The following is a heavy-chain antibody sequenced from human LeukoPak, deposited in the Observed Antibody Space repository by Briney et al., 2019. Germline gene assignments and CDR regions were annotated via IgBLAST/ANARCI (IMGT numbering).Heavy chain of an antibody. Sequence: SETLSLTRTVSGGSISSSSYYWGWIRQPPGKGLEWIGSIYYSGSTYYNPSLKSRVTISVDTSKNQFSLKLSSVTAADTAVYYCARIGSAAVYDIWGQGTMVTVSS. CDR2: IYYSGST. CDR1: GGSISSSSYY. V-gene: IGHV4-39*07. D-gene: IGHD6-13*01. J-gene: IGHJ3*02. CDR3: ARIGSAAVYDI.